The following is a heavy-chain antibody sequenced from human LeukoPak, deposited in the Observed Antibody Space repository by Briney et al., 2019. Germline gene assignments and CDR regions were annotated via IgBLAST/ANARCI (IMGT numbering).Heavy chain of an antibody. D-gene: IGHD6-13*01. CDR3: ARGRAAADDFDY. CDR1: GYTFTNYG. Sequence: ASVKVSCKASGYTFTNYGISWVRQAPGQGLEWMGWISTYSGNTNYVQKLQGRVTMTTDTSTNTAYMELRSLRSDDTAVNYCARGRAAADDFDYWGQGTLVTVSS. J-gene: IGHJ4*02. CDR2: ISTYSGNT. V-gene: IGHV1-18*04.